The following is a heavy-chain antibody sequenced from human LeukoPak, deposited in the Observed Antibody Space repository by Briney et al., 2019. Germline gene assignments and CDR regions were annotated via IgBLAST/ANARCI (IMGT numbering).Heavy chain of an antibody. Sequence: SETLSLTCAVYGGSFSGYYWSWIRQPPGKGLEWIGEINHSGSTNYNPSLKSRVTIPVDTSKNQFSLKLSSLTAADTAVYYCARPTYYYGSGIDYWGQATLVSVSS. CDR3: ARPTYYYGSGIDY. CDR2: INHSGST. CDR1: GGSFSGYY. V-gene: IGHV4-34*01. D-gene: IGHD3-10*01. J-gene: IGHJ4*02.